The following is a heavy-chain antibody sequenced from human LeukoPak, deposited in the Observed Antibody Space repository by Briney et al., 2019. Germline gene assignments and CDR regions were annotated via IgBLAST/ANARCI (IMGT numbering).Heavy chain of an antibody. V-gene: IGHV4-30-2*01. CDR3: ARHSRTYYDILTGPYGGYFDY. Sequence: SETLSLTCAVSGGSISSDGYSWSWIRQPPGKGLEWIGYIYHSGSTYYNPSLKSRVTISVDRSKNQFSLKLSSVTAADTAVYYCARHSRTYYDILTGPYGGYFDYWGQRTLVTVSS. D-gene: IGHD3-9*01. CDR2: IYHSGST. CDR1: GGSISSDGYS. J-gene: IGHJ4*02.